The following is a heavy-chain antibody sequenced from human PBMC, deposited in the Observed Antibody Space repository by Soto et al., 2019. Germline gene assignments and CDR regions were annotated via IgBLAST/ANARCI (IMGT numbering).Heavy chain of an antibody. CDR3: ARGVAPTWQLWFGELGLDYYYYYGMDV. J-gene: IGHJ6*02. CDR1: GFTVSSNY. Sequence: PGGSLRLSCAASGFTVSSNYMSWVRQAPGKGLEWVSVIYSGGSTYYADSVKGRFTISRHNSKNTLYLQMNSLRAEDTAVYYCARGVAPTWQLWFGELGLDYYYYYGMDVWGQGTTVTVSS. D-gene: IGHD3-10*01. V-gene: IGHV3-53*04. CDR2: IYSGGST.